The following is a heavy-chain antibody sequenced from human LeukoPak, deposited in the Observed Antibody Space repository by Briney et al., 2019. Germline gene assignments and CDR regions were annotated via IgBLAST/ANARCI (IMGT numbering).Heavy chain of an antibody. J-gene: IGHJ4*02. Sequence: PSETLSLTCTVSGGSISSGGYYWSWIRQHPGKGLEWVGYIYYSGNTYYNPSLKSRVKISVDTSKNEFSLKLTSVTAADTAVYYCARGAAAGTRWGQGTLVTVSS. V-gene: IGHV4-31*03. D-gene: IGHD6-13*01. CDR2: IYYSGNT. CDR3: ARGAAAGTR. CDR1: GGSISSGGYY.